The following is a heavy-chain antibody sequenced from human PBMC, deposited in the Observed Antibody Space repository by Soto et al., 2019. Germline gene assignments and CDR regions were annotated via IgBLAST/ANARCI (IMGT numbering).Heavy chain of an antibody. Sequence: QVQLVQSGAEVKKPGASVKVSCKASGYTFTGYYMHWVRRAPGQGLEWMGWINPNSGGTNYAQKFQGWVTMTRDTSISTAYMELSRLRSDDTAVYYCARDSMGDYSNYFDYWGQGTLVTVSS. J-gene: IGHJ4*02. CDR2: INPNSGGT. CDR3: ARDSMGDYSNYFDY. CDR1: GYTFTGYY. D-gene: IGHD4-4*01. V-gene: IGHV1-2*04.